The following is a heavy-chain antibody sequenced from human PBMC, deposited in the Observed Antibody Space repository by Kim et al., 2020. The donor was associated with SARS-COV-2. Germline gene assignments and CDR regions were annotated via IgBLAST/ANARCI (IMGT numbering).Heavy chain of an antibody. D-gene: IGHD2-2*01. V-gene: IGHV3-23*01. CDR1: GFTFSSYA. J-gene: IGHJ4*02. Sequence: GGSLRLSCAASGFTFSSYAMSWVRQAPGKGLEWVSAISGSGGSTYYADSVKGRFTISRDNSKNTLYLQMNSLRAEDTAVYYCAKDQPGYCSSTSCIVAGYWGQGTLVTVSS. CDR3: AKDQPGYCSSTSCIVAGY. CDR2: ISGSGGST.